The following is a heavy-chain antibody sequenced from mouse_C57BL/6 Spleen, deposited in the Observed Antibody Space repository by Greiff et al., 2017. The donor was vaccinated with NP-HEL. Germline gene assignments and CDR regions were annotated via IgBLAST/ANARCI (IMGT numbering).Heavy chain of an antibody. CDR3: TRDTTVVVPYYAMDY. V-gene: IGHV1-15*01. CDR1: GYTFTDYE. CDR2: IDPETGGT. D-gene: IGHD1-1*01. Sequence: VHLVESGAELVRPGASVTLSCKASGYTFTDYEMHWVKQTPVHGLEWIGAIDPETGGTAYNQKFKGKAILTADKSSSTAYMELRSLTSEDSAVYYCTRDTTVVVPYYAMDYWGQGTSVTVSS. J-gene: IGHJ4*01.